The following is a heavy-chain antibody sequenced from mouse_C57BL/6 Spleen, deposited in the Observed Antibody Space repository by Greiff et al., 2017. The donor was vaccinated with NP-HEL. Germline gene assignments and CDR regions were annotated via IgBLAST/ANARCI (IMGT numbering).Heavy chain of an antibody. CDR1: GFTFSDYG. J-gene: IGHJ4*01. D-gene: IGHD1-2*01. CDR2: ISSGSSTI. CDR3: ARRDPYGVVDY. V-gene: IGHV5-17*01. Sequence: EVQRVESGGGLVKPGGSLKLSCAASGFTFSDYGMHWVRQAPEKGLEWVAYISSGSSTIYDADTVKGRFTISRDNAKNTLFLQMTSLRSEDTAMYYCARRDPYGVVDYWGQGTSVTVSS.